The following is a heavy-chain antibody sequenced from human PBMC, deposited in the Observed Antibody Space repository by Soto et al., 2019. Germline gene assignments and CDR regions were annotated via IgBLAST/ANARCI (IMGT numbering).Heavy chain of an antibody. CDR1: GYTFTSYG. CDR2: ISAYNGNT. CDR3: ARASGSSYWFDP. Sequence: ASVKVSCKASGYTFTSYGISWVRQAPGQGLEWMGWISAYNGNTNYAQKLQGRVTMTTDTSTSTVYMGLRSLRSDDTAVYYCARASGSSYWFDPWGQGTLVTAPQ. J-gene: IGHJ5*02. D-gene: IGHD1-26*01. V-gene: IGHV1-18*01.